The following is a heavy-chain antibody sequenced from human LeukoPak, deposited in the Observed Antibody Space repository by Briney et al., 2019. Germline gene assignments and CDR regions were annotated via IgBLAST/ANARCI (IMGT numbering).Heavy chain of an antibody. CDR1: GYSFTGYY. V-gene: IGHV1-2*02. CDR3: ARGPYESGGYYYWYFDY. J-gene: IGHJ4*02. Sequence: ASVKVSCKASGYSFTGYYIHWVRQAPGQGLEWMGWINPNSGGTNSAQKFQGRVTMTRDTSISTAYMELSRLRSDDTAVYYCARGPYESGGYYYWYFDYWGQGSLVTVSS. D-gene: IGHD3-22*01. CDR2: INPNSGGT.